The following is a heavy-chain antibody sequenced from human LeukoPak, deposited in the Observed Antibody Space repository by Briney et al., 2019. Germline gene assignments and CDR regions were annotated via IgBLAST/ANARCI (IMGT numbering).Heavy chain of an antibody. CDR1: GFTFSNYW. CDR2: IKQDGSDK. J-gene: IGHJ4*02. CDR3: ASDILTG. D-gene: IGHD3-9*01. V-gene: IGHV3-7*01. Sequence: GGSLRLSCAASGFTFSNYWMTWVRQAPGRGLEWVAVIKQDGSDKYYVDSVKGRFTISRDNAKNSLYLQMNSLRAEDTAVYYCASDILTGRGQGTLVTVSS.